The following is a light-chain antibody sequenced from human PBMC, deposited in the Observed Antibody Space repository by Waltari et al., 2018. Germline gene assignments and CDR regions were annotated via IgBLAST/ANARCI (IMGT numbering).Light chain of an antibody. Sequence: SYELTQPPSVSVSPGQTASITCSGLGDKYAGWYQQKPGQSPVLVMFQDRKRPSEIPGRFSGSNSGNTATLTISGTQAMDEADYYCQAWDSSTVVFGGGTKLTVL. CDR2: QDR. V-gene: IGLV3-1*01. J-gene: IGLJ2*01. CDR3: QAWDSSTVV. CDR1: GDKY.